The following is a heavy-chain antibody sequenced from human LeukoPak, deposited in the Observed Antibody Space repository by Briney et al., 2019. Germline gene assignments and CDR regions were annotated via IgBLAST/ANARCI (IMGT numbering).Heavy chain of an antibody. Sequence: SETLSLTCTVSGGSVSSGSYYWSWIRQPPGKGLEGIGYIYYSGSTNYNPSLKSRVTISVDMSENQVSLKLRSVTAADTAVYYCTEFYFDRSGYADYWGQGTLVTVSS. CDR3: TEFYFDRSGYADY. CDR1: GGSVSSGSYY. D-gene: IGHD3-22*01. V-gene: IGHV4-61*01. J-gene: IGHJ4*02. CDR2: IYYSGST.